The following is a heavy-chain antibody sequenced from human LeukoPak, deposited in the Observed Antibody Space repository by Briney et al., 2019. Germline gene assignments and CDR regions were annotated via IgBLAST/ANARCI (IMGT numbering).Heavy chain of an antibody. D-gene: IGHD3-9*01. CDR3: AKGGGNFLTGYYRPSRFDY. J-gene: IGHJ4*02. CDR1: GFTFSSYA. CDR2: ISGSGGST. Sequence: GGSLRLSCAASGFTFSSYAMSWVRQAPGKGLEWVSAISGSGGSTYYADSVKGRFTISRDNSKNTLYLQMNSLRAEDTAVYYCAKGGGNFLTGYYRPSRFDYWGQGTLVTVSS. V-gene: IGHV3-23*01.